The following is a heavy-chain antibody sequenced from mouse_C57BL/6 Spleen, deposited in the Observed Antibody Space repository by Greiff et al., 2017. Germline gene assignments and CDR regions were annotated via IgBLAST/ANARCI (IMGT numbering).Heavy chain of an antibody. CDR1: GYTFTDYY. D-gene: IGHD1-1*01. V-gene: IGHV1-26*01. Sequence: EVQLQQSGPELVKPGASVKISCKASGYTFTDYYMNWVKQSHGKSLEWIGDINPNNGGTSYNQKFKGKATLTVDKSSSTACMELRSLTSEDSAVYYCASWGTTVVARAMDYWGQGTSVTVSS. CDR3: ASWGTTVVARAMDY. CDR2: INPNNGGT. J-gene: IGHJ4*01.